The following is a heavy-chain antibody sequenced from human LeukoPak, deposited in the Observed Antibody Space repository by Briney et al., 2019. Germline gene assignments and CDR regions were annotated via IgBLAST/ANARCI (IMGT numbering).Heavy chain of an antibody. D-gene: IGHD6-13*01. CDR3: ARGTAAGTTGIDY. CDR2: IYYSGST. V-gene: IGHV4-59*01. Sequence: PSETLSLTCTVSGGSISSYYWSWMRQPPGNGLEWIGYIYYSGSTNYNPSLKSRVTISVDTSKNQFSLKLSSVTAADTAVYYCARGTAAGTTGIDYWGQGTLVTVSS. J-gene: IGHJ4*02. CDR1: GGSISSYY.